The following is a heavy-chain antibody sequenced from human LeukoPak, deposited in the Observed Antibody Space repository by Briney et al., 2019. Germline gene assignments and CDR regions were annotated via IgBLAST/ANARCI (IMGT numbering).Heavy chain of an antibody. CDR1: GGTFSSYT. CDR3: ARRAGAYTHPYDY. J-gene: IGHJ4*02. CDR2: IIPIFGTA. V-gene: IGHV1-69*06. D-gene: IGHD3-16*01. Sequence: ASVKVSCKASGGTFSSYTISWVRQAPGQGLEWMGGIIPIFGTANYAQKFQGRVTITADKSTSTAYMELNSLRAEDTAVYYCARRAGAYTHPYDYWGQGTLVTVS.